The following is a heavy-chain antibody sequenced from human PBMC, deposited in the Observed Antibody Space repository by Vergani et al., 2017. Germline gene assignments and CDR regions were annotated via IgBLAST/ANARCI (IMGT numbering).Heavy chain of an antibody. CDR1: GGSLSGYY. Sequence: QVQLQESGPGLVRPSETLSLTCTVSGGSLSGYYWNWIRQTPGEGLEWIGYVEDSGYFNYNPSLKTRVSMSSDTSKNQFSLMLSSVIVADTAVYYCARSIVSRNPPDYFDNWGQGTLVTVSS. V-gene: IGHV4-59*01. CDR3: ARSIVSRNPPDYFDN. J-gene: IGHJ4*02. D-gene: IGHD1-14*01. CDR2: VEDSGYF.